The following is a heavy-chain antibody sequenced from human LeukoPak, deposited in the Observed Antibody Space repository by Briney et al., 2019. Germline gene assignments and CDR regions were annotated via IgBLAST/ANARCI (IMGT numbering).Heavy chain of an antibody. J-gene: IGHJ4*02. V-gene: IGHV4-34*01. D-gene: IGHD3-22*01. Sequence: SETLSLTCAVYGGSFSGYYWSWIRRPPGKGLEWVGEINHSGSTNYNPSLKSRVTISVDTSKNQFSLKLSSVPAADTAVYYCASNDKSYYDSSGYITANWGQGTLVTVSS. CDR2: INHSGST. CDR1: GGSFSGYY. CDR3: ASNDKSYYDSSGYITAN.